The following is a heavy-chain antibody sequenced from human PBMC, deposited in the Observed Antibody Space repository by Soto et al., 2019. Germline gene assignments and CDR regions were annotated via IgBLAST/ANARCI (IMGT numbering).Heavy chain of an antibody. CDR3: ARDMGPYGMDV. CDR2: IYYSGST. J-gene: IGHJ6*02. D-gene: IGHD3-10*01. Sequence: PSETLSLTCTVSGGSISSGDYYWSWIRQPPGKGLEWIGYIYYSGSTYYNPSLKSRVTIPVDTSKNQFSLKLSSVTAADTAVYYCARDMGPYGMDVWGQGTTVTVS. CDR1: GGSISSGDYY. V-gene: IGHV4-30-4*01.